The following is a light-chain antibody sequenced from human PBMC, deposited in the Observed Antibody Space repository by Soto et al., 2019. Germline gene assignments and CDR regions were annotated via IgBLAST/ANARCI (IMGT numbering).Light chain of an antibody. V-gene: IGKV3-11*01. CDR2: DAS. CDR3: QQRSDWRFI. CDR1: QSVSNF. Sequence: EIVLTQSPATLSLSPGERATLSCRASQSVSNFLAWYQQKPGQGPRLLIYDASRRATGIPARFSGSGSGTDFTLTISSLEPEDFAVYYCQQRSDWRFIVGPGTKVDIK. J-gene: IGKJ3*01.